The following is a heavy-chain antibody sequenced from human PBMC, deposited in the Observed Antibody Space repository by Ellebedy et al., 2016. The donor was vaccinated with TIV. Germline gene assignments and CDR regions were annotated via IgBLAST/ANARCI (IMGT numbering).Heavy chain of an antibody. CDR3: ARSPFYDILTGYYIHYYFDY. J-gene: IGHJ4*02. Sequence: ASVKVSXXASGGTFSSYAISWVRQAPGQGLDWMGGIIPIFGTANYAQKFQGRVTITADESTSTAYMELSSLRSEDTAVYYCARSPFYDILTGYYIHYYFDYWGQGTLVTVSS. CDR2: IIPIFGTA. V-gene: IGHV1-69*13. D-gene: IGHD3-9*01. CDR1: GGTFSSYA.